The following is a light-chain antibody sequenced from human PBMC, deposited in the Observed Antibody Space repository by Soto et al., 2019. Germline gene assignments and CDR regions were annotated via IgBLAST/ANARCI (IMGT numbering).Light chain of an antibody. CDR3: QQYGSSRT. Sequence: EIVLTQSPGTLSLSPGERATLSCRASQSVSSYLAWYQQKFGQAPRLLIYGASTRATGIPARFSGSGSGTDFTLTISRLEPEDFAVYYCQQYGSSRTFGQGTKVDIK. J-gene: IGKJ1*01. CDR1: QSVSSY. V-gene: IGKV3-20*01. CDR2: GAS.